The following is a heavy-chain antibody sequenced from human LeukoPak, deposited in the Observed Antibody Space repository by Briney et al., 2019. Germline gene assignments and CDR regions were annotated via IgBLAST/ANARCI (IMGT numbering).Heavy chain of an antibody. D-gene: IGHD2-21*01. CDR2: ISSSSNTI. CDR1: GFTFNYFS. Sequence: GGSLRLSCAASGFTFNYFSVNWVRQAPGKGLEWVSYISSSSNTIYYADSVRGRFTISRDNAHNSLYLQLNSLRAEDTAIYYCVRDLAIGDLWGQGTLVTVSS. J-gene: IGHJ5*02. CDR3: VRDLAIGDL. V-gene: IGHV3-48*04.